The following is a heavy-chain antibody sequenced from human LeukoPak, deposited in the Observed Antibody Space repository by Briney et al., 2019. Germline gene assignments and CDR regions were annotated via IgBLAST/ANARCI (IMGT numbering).Heavy chain of an antibody. CDR2: ISYDGINK. CDR1: GFTFSNYD. V-gene: IGHV3-30*03. CDR3: VTSPASYYAPIGY. Sequence: PGRSLRLSCAASGFTFSNYDMHWVRQAPGKGLEWVAVISYDGINKYYGDSVKGRFTTSRDNSKNTLYLQMSSLRPEDTAVYYCVTSPASYYAPIGYWGQGTLVTVSS. J-gene: IGHJ4*02. D-gene: IGHD3-10*01.